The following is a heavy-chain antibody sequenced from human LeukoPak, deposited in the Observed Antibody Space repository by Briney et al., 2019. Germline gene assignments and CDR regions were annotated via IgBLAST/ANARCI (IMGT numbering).Heavy chain of an antibody. CDR2: IYYSGST. D-gene: IGHD7-27*01. Sequence: SETLSLTCTVSGGSISSGGYYWSWIRQHPGKGLEWIGYIYYSGSTYYNPSLKSRVTISVDTSKNQFSLKLSSVTAADTAVYYCARDPPLGPFDPWGQGTLVTVSS. J-gene: IGHJ5*02. CDR3: ARDPPLGPFDP. CDR1: GGSISSGGYY. V-gene: IGHV4-31*03.